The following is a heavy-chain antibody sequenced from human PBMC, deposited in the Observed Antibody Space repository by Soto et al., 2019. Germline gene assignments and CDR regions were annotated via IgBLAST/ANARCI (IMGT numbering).Heavy chain of an antibody. Sequence: GGSLRLSCAASGFTFSSYGMHWVRQAPGKGLEWVAVISYDGSNKYYADSVKGRFTISRDNSKNTLYLQMNSLRAEDTAVYYCAIDLFAHRVTSPSVYWGQGTLATVSS. V-gene: IGHV3-30*03. CDR2: ISYDGSNK. D-gene: IGHD3-16*01. CDR1: GFTFSSYG. CDR3: AIDLFAHRVTSPSVY. J-gene: IGHJ4*02.